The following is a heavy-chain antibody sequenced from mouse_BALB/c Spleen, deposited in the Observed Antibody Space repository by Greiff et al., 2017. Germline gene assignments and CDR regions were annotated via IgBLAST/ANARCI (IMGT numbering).Heavy chain of an antibody. Sequence: EVKLQESGPSLVKPSQTLSLTCSVTGDSITSGYWNWIRKFPGNKLEYMGYISYSGSTYYNPSLKSRISITRDTSKNQYYLQLNSVTTEDTATYYCARSDYGNYVSYYYAMDYWGQGTSVTVSS. J-gene: IGHJ4*01. CDR3: ARSDYGNYVSYYYAMDY. D-gene: IGHD2-1*01. CDR1: GDSITSGY. CDR2: ISYSGST. V-gene: IGHV3-8*02.